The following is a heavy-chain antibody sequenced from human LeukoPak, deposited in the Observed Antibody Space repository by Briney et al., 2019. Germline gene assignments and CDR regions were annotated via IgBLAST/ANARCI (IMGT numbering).Heavy chain of an antibody. D-gene: IGHD2-15*01. CDR1: GFTFSDYY. Sequence: PGGSLRLSCAASGFTFSDYYMSWIRQAPGKGLEWVSYISSSGSTIYYADSVKGRFTISRDNAKNSLYLQMNSLRAEDTAVYYCARSAFSLVENYYYYMDVWGKGTTVTVSS. V-gene: IGHV3-11*04. CDR3: ARSAFSLVENYYYYMDV. CDR2: ISSSGSTI. J-gene: IGHJ6*03.